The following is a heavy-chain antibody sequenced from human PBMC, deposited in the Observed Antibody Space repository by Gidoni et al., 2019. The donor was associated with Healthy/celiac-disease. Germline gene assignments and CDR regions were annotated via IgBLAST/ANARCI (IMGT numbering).Heavy chain of an antibody. CDR3: ARDWGLHTAMAYNWFDP. CDR2: ISTSGST. D-gene: IGHD5-18*01. J-gene: IGHJ5*02. CDR1: GGSISSGSYY. V-gene: IGHV4-61*02. Sequence: QVQLQESGPGLVKPSQTMYLTCTVSGGSISSGSYYWSWSRQPAGKGLEGIGRISTSGSTNYNPSLQSRVPISVDTSKNQFSLKLSSVTAADTAVYYCARDWGLHTAMAYNWFDPWGQGTLVTVSS.